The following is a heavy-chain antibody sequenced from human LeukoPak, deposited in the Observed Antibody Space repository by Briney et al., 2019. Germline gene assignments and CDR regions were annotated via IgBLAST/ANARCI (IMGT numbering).Heavy chain of an antibody. CDR3: AKEEGDYYYYYMDV. CDR2: IRYDGSNK. CDR1: GFSFSRYG. Sequence: GGSLRLSCAASGFSFSRYGMHWVRQAPGKGLEWVAFIRYDGSNKYYADSVKGRFTISRDNSKNTLYLQMNSLRAEDTAVYYCAKEEGDYYYYYMDVWGKGTTVTVSS. V-gene: IGHV3-30*02. J-gene: IGHJ6*03.